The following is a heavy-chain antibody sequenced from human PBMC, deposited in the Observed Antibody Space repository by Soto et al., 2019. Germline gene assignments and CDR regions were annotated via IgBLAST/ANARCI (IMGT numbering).Heavy chain of an antibody. V-gene: IGHV3-48*02. J-gene: IGHJ4*02. CDR2: ITSDTKTI. CDR3: ARSVEGHFDY. D-gene: IGHD6-19*01. Sequence: EVQLVESGGALVQPGGSLRLSCAASGFKFSIYSMNWVRQAPGKGLEWSAYITSDTKTIKYADSVKGRFTISRDNAKNSVFPQMNSLGDEDTAVYYCARSVEGHFDYWGQGTVVTVSP. CDR1: GFKFSIYS.